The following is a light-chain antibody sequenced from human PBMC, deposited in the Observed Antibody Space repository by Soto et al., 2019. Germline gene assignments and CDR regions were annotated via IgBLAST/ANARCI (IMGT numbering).Light chain of an antibody. Sequence: DVVLTQSPLSLPVTLGQPASISCRSSQSLVYSDGNTYLNWFHQRPGQSPRRLIYKVSTRDSGVPDRFRRRGFGTDFTLNISRVEAADVGVYYWMQGTHAPTFGGGAEAEIK. V-gene: IGKV2-30*01. J-gene: IGKJ4*01. CDR1: QSLVYSDGNTY. CDR2: KVS. CDR3: MQGTHAPT.